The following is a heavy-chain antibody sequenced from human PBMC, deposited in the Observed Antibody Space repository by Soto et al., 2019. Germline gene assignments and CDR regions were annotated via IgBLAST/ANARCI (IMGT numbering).Heavy chain of an antibody. CDR2: ISAASDTI. Sequence: EVQLVESGGGLVQPGGSLRLCCATSGFIFSTYTLNWVRQAPGKGLEWVSYISAASDTIYYADSVKGRFTISRDNAKNSLYLQMNSLRDEDTAVYYCARHYTTSRVEAWFDPWGQGTLVTVSS. J-gene: IGHJ5*02. CDR1: GFIFSTYT. CDR3: ARHYTTSRVEAWFDP. D-gene: IGHD3-3*01. V-gene: IGHV3-48*02.